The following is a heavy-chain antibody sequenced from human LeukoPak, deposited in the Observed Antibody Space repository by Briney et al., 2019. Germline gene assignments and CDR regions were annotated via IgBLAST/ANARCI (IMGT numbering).Heavy chain of an antibody. CDR1: GFTFSSYS. V-gene: IGHV3-7*01. J-gene: IGHJ4*02. CDR3: ARGGLDGWIHLWPSSHFDY. CDR2: IKQDGSET. D-gene: IGHD5-18*01. Sequence: PGGSLRLSCAASGFTFSSYSMNWVRQAPGKGLVWVANIKQDGSETYYVDSVKGRFTISRDNARNSLYLQMSSLRVEDTAVYYCARGGLDGWIHLWPSSHFDYWGQGTLVTVSS.